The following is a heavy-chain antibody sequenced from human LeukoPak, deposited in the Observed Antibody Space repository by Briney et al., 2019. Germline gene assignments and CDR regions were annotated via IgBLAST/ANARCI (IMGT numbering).Heavy chain of an antibody. CDR2: ISYDGSNK. J-gene: IGHJ4*02. V-gene: IGHV3-30*18. CDR1: GFTFSSYG. Sequence: GGSLRLSCAASGFTFSSYGMHWVRQAPGKGLEWVAVISYDGSNKYYADSVKGRFTISRGNSKNTLYLQMNSLRAEDTAVYYCAKTRIRFGELPYYFDYWGQGTLVTVSS. CDR3: AKTRIRFGELPYYFDY. D-gene: IGHD3-10*01.